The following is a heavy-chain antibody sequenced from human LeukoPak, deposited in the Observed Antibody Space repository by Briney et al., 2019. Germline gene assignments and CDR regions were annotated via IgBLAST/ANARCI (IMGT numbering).Heavy chain of an antibody. CDR1: GFTFSSYG. CDR2: ISYDGSNK. Sequence: GGSLRLSCAASGFTFSSYGMHWVRQAPGKGLEWVAVISYDGSNKYYADSVKGRFTISRDTSKNTLYLQMNSLRAEDTAVYYCARRWYYYGSGSYDYWGQGTLVTVSS. V-gene: IGHV3-30*19. CDR3: ARRWYYYGSGSYDY. D-gene: IGHD3-10*01. J-gene: IGHJ4*02.